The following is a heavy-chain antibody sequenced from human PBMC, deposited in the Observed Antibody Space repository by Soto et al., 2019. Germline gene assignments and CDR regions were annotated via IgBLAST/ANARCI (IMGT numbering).Heavy chain of an antibody. D-gene: IGHD3-22*01. CDR3: ARDGRDDGSGYYYSLNPYFDY. J-gene: IGHJ4*02. Sequence: SETLSLTCTVSGGSISRYYWSWIRQPPGKGLEWIGYIYYSGSTNYNPSLKSRVTISVDTSKNQFSLKLSSVTAADTAVYYCARDGRDDGSGYYYSLNPYFDYWGQGTLVTVSS. CDR2: IYYSGST. CDR1: GGSISRYY. V-gene: IGHV4-59*01.